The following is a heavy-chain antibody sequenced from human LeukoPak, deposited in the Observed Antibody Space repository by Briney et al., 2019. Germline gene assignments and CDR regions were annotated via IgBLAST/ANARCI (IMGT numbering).Heavy chain of an antibody. V-gene: IGHV4-59*01. CDR3: ARTVSNSGYWFDA. J-gene: IGHJ5*02. D-gene: IGHD4-11*01. CDR1: GGSISTYY. Sequence: SETLSLTCTVSGGSISTYYWSWIRQSPGKGLEWIGYIYYTGSTYYNPSLKSRVTISLDTSKSQFSLKMSFVTAADTAVYYCARTVSNSGYWFDAWGQGTPVTVSS. CDR2: IYYTGST.